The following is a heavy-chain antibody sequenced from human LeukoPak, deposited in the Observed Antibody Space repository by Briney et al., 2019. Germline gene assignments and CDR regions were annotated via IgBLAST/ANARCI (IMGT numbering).Heavy chain of an antibody. CDR2: INHSGST. J-gene: IGHJ6*02. CDR3: ARGSYGSGSSPNYYYGMDV. CDR1: GGSFSGYY. Sequence: SENLSLTCAVYGGSFSGYYWSWIRQPPGKGLEWIGEINHSGSTNYNPSLKSRVTISADTSKNQLSLMLSSVTAADTAVYYCARGSYGSGSSPNYYYGMDVWGQGTTVTVSS. V-gene: IGHV4-34*01. D-gene: IGHD3-10*01.